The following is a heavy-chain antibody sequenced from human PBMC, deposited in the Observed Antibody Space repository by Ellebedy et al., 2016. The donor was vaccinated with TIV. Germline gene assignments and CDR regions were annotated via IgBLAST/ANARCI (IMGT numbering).Heavy chain of an antibody. CDR3: AKGYGTYNNAGWFDP. CDR2: ISGPGSSI. CDR1: GFTFANYA. Sequence: GESLKISCTTSGFTFANYAMTWVRQAPGKGLEWVSVISGPGSSIYYAESVKGRFTISRDNSKNTLYLQMNSLRAEDTAEYYCAKGYGTYNNAGWFDPWGQGTLVTVSS. J-gene: IGHJ5*02. D-gene: IGHD3-10*01. V-gene: IGHV3-23*01.